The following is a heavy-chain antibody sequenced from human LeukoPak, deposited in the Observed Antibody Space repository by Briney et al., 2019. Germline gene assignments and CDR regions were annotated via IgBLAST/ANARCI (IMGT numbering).Heavy chain of an antibody. CDR1: GFTFSSYE. J-gene: IGHJ4*02. V-gene: IGHV3-48*03. Sequence: GGSLSLSCAASGFTFSSYEMNWVCQAPGKGLEWVSYINTNGRTISYADSLKGRFTISRDNAKNSLYLQMNSLRAEDTAVYYCARDSNWSPDYWGQGPLVTVSS. CDR2: INTNGRTI. D-gene: IGHD1-20*01. CDR3: ARDSNWSPDY.